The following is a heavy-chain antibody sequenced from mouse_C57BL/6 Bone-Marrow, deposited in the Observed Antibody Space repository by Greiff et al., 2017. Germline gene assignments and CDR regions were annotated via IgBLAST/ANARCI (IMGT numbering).Heavy chain of an antibody. Sequence: QVTLKESGPGILQSSQTLSLTCSFSGFSLSTSGMGVSWIRQPSGKGLEWLAHIYWDDDKRYNPSLKSRLTISKDTSRNQVFLKITSVDTADTATYYCARRLVVTPYYYGMDYWGQGTSVTVSS. D-gene: IGHD1-1*02. CDR2: IYWDDDK. J-gene: IGHJ4*01. CDR3: ARRLVVTPYYYGMDY. CDR1: GFSLSTSGMG. V-gene: IGHV8-12*01.